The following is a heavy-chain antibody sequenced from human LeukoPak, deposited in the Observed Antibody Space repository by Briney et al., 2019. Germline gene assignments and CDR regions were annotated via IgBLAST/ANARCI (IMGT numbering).Heavy chain of an antibody. Sequence: GASVKVSCKASGYTFTSYAMHWVRQAPGQRLEWMGWINAGNGNTKYSQKFQGRVTITRDTSASTAYMELSSLRSEDTAVYYCAKGPTMVRGVIPYYFDYWGQGTLVTVSS. J-gene: IGHJ4*02. CDR2: INAGNGNT. CDR3: AKGPTMVRGVIPYYFDY. V-gene: IGHV1-3*01. CDR1: GYTFTSYA. D-gene: IGHD3-10*01.